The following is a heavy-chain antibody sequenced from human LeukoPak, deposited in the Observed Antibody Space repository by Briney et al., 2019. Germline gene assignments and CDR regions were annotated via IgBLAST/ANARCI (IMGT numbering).Heavy chain of an antibody. CDR3: AREGGIAAVAGTTGYVDY. V-gene: IGHV4-59*12. CDR2: IYHSGST. J-gene: IGHJ4*02. CDR1: GGSISSYY. D-gene: IGHD6-19*01. Sequence: SETLSLTCTVSGGSISSYYWSWIRQPAGKGLEWVGYIYHSGSTYYNPSLKSRVTISVDTSKNQFSLKLSSVTAADTAVYYCAREGGIAAVAGTTGYVDYWGQGTLVTVSS.